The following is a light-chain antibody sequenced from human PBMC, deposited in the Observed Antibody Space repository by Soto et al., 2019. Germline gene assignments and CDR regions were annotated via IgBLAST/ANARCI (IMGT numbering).Light chain of an antibody. V-gene: IGLV2-14*03. Sequence: QSALTQPASVSGSPGQSITISCTGTSSDVGGYHSFSWYQHHPGKAPKLILYDVSDRPSGVSYRCSGSKSGNTASLTISGNQAVDEADYYCSSYTHSTTNVFGTGTKLTLL. CDR1: SSDVGGYHS. J-gene: IGLJ1*01. CDR2: DVS. CDR3: SSYTHSTTNV.